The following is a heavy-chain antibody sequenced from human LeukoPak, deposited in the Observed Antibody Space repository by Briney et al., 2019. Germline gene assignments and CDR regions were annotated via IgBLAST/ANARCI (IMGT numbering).Heavy chain of an antibody. V-gene: IGHV3-23*01. CDR3: AKQGGGDFNWFDS. CDR1: GFTFSSYA. D-gene: IGHD2-21*01. CDR2: ISDSGDNI. Sequence: GGCLRLSCAASGFTFSSYAMGWVRQAPGKGLEWVSSISDSGDNIYDADSVKGRFTISRDNSKNTLYLQMNSLRAEDTARYYCAKQGGGDFNWFDSWGQGALVTVSS. J-gene: IGHJ5*01.